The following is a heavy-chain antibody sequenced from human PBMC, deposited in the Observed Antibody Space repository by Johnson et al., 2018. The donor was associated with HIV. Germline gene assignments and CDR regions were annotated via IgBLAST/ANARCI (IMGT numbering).Heavy chain of an antibody. J-gene: IGHJ3*01. CDR1: GFTFSSYA. D-gene: IGHD3-10*01. CDR3: ARAPEVRGGDAFDV. V-gene: IGHV3-33*08. Sequence: QVQLVESGGGVVQPGRSLRLSCAASGFTFSSYAMHWVRQAPGKGLEWVAFIRYDGSNKYYADSVKGRFTISRDNSKNTLYLQMNSLRAEDTAVYYCARAPEVRGGDAFDVWGQGTVVTVSS. CDR2: IRYDGSNK.